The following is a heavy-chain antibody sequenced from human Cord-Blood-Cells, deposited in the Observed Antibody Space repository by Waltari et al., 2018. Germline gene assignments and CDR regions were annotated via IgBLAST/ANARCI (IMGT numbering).Heavy chain of an antibody. V-gene: IGHV4-34*01. J-gene: IGHJ4*02. D-gene: IGHD4-17*01. CDR2: INHSGST. CDR3: ARGPASTVVTDY. Sequence: QVQLQQWGAGLLKPSETLSLTCAVYGGSFSGYYWSWIRQPPGKGLEWIGEINHSGSTNYNPSLKSRVTISVDTSKNQFSLKLSSVTAADTAVYYCARGPASTVVTDYWGQGTLVTVSS. CDR1: GGSFSGYY.